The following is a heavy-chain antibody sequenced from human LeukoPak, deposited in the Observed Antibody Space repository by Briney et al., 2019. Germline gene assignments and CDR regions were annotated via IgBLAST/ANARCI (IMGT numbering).Heavy chain of an antibody. CDR2: ISGSGGST. CDR3: AKIPEYDFWSGYSGFYYYYMDV. J-gene: IGHJ6*03. CDR1: GFTFSSYA. Sequence: GGSLRLSCAASGFTFSSYAMSWVRQAPGKGLEWVSAISGSGGSTYYADSVKGRFTISRDNPKNTLYLQMNSLRAEDTAVYYCAKIPEYDFWSGYSGFYYYYMDVRGKGTTVTVSS. V-gene: IGHV3-23*01. D-gene: IGHD3-3*01.